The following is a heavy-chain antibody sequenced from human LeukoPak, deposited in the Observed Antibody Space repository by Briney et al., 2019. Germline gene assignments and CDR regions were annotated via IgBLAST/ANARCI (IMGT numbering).Heavy chain of an antibody. Sequence: PGGSLRLSCAASGFTFSSYWMSWVRQAPGKGLEWVANIKQDGSEKYYVDSVKGRFTISRDNAKNSLYLQMNSLRAEDTAVYYCARDPGDPVFIDYYYGMDVWGKGTTVTVSS. CDR2: IKQDGSEK. D-gene: IGHD4-17*01. V-gene: IGHV3-7*01. CDR3: ARDPGDPVFIDYYYGMDV. CDR1: GFTFSSYW. J-gene: IGHJ6*04.